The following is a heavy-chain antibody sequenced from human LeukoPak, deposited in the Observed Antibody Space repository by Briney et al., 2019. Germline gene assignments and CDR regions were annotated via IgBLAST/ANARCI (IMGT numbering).Heavy chain of an antibody. Sequence: GGSLRLSCAASGFTFDDYAMHWVRQAPGMGLEWVSGISWNSGSIGYADSVKGRFTISRDNAKNSLYLQMNSLRAEDTALYYCAKSSSGWSWGFDYWGQGTLVTVSS. CDR3: AKSSSGWSWGFDY. CDR2: ISWNSGSI. D-gene: IGHD6-19*01. V-gene: IGHV3-9*01. CDR1: GFTFDDYA. J-gene: IGHJ4*02.